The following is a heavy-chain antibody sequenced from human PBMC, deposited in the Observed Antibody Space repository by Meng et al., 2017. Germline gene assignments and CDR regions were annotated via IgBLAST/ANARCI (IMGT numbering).Heavy chain of an antibody. V-gene: IGHV1-8*01. D-gene: IGHD4-11*01. CDR1: GYTFTSYD. CDR3: ARVTPGTTERKIDY. CDR2: MNPNSGNT. J-gene: IGHJ4*02. Sequence: ASVKVSCKASGYTFTSYDINWVRQATGQGLEWMGWMNPNSGNTGYAQKFQGRVTMTRNTSISTAYMELSSLRSDDTAVYYCARVTPGTTERKIDYWGQGTLVTVSS.